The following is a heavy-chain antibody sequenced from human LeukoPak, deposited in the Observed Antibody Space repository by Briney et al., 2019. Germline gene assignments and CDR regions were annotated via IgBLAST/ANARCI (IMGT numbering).Heavy chain of an antibody. CDR1: ASSLIIYY. J-gene: IGHJ4*02. D-gene: IGHD6-19*01. Sequence: ETLSLTFTVSASSLIIYYWNWIRQPPGKGLEWIGYIYYSGSTNYNPSLKSRVTISVDTSKNQFSLKLSSVTAADTAVYYCARWASSGWYLEYWGQGTLVTVSS. V-gene: IGHV4-59*08. CDR2: IYYSGST. CDR3: ARWASSGWYLEY.